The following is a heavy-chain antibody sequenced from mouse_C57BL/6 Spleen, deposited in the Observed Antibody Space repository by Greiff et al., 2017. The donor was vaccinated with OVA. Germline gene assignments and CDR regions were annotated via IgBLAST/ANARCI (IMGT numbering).Heavy chain of an antibody. CDR2: ISGGGGNT. V-gene: IGHV5-9*01. CDR1: GFTFSSYT. CDR3: ARQTGTGFAY. J-gene: IGHJ3*01. Sequence: EVKVEESGGGLVKPGGSLKLSCAASGFTFSSYTMSWVRQTPEKRLEWVATISGGGGNTYYPDSVKGRFTISRDNAKNTLYLQMSSLRSEDTALYYCARQTGTGFAYWGQGTLVTVSA. D-gene: IGHD4-1*01.